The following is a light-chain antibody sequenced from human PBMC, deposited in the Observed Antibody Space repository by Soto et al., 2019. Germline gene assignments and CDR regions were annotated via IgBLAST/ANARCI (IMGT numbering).Light chain of an antibody. Sequence: EVVMTQSPATLSVSPGERATLSCRASQSVSSHLAWYQQKPGQAPRLLFYGASTRATGLPARFSGTGSGTEFTLTINSLQAEDAAVDYGQQYYNWPRTFGQGTRLEI. CDR1: QSVSSH. CDR3: QQYYNWPRT. V-gene: IGKV3-15*01. CDR2: GAS. J-gene: IGKJ5*01.